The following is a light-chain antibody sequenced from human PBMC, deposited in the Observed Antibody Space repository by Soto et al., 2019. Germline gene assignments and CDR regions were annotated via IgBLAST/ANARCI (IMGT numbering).Light chain of an antibody. CDR2: EGS. Sequence: QSVLTQPASVSGSPGQSITISCTGTSSDVGSYNLVSWYQQHPGKAPKLMIYEGSKRPSGVSNRFSGSKSGNTASLTISGLQAEDEADYYCAAWDDSLSGLIFGRGTKLTVL. J-gene: IGLJ2*01. CDR3: AAWDDSLSGLI. V-gene: IGLV2-23*01. CDR1: SSDVGSYNL.